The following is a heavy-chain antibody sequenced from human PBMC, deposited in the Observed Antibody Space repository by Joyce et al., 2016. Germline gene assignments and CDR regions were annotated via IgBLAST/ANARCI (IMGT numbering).Heavy chain of an antibody. V-gene: IGHV1-2*04. Sequence: QVQLAQSGPEVKKPGASVRVSRETSGYKFTDYCIHWLRQAPGQGPEWMGWINPASGATKYAQKFEGWVTVTRVTSITYMELSRLKSGDTAVYYCTIWGYSSSGYPPLYAFDVWGQGTTVIVSS. CDR1: GYKFTDYC. CDR3: TIWGYSSSGYPPLYAFDV. J-gene: IGHJ6*02. D-gene: IGHD2-2*01. CDR2: INPASGAT.